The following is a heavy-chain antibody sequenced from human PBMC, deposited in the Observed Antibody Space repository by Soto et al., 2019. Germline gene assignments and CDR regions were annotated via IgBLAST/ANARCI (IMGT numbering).Heavy chain of an antibody. Sequence: GGSLRLSCAASGFTFSSYSMNWVRQAPGKGLEWVSSISSSSSYIYYADSVKGRFTISRDNAKNSLYLQMNSLRAEDTAVYYCARDLPFIVVVPAAHGDYFEYWGQGTLVTVSS. CDR2: ISSSSSYI. CDR1: GFTFSSYS. D-gene: IGHD2-2*01. V-gene: IGHV3-21*01. CDR3: ARDLPFIVVVPAAHGDYFEY. J-gene: IGHJ4*02.